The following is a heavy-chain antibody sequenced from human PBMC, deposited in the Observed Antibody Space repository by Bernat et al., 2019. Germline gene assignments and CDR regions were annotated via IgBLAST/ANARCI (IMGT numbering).Heavy chain of an antibody. CDR2: SSSSSSYT. J-gene: IGHJ6*03. CDR1: GFTGRDYY. CDR3: ARGTSTSAPYMDV. V-gene: IGHV3-11*05. Sequence: GKRGEEGGGGGKKGGSLRRGGEASGFTGRDYYMSWIRQAPGKGRDGGEDSSSSSSYTNYADSVKGRFTISRDNAKNSLYLQMNSLRAEDTAVYYCARGTSTSAPYMDVWGKGTTVTVSS.